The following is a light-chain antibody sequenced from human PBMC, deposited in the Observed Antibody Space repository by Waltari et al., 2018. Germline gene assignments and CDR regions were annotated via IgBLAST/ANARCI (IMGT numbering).Light chain of an antibody. V-gene: IGLV2-8*01. CDR1: SSDVGGYNY. J-gene: IGLJ2*01. CDR3: SSYAGSNNVV. CDR2: EVS. Sequence: QSALTQPPSASGSPGQSVTISCTGTSSDVGGYNYVSWYQQPPGKAPKLMIYEVSKRPSRVPDRFSGSKSGNTASLTVSGLQAEDEADYYCSSYAGSNNVVFGGGTNLTVL.